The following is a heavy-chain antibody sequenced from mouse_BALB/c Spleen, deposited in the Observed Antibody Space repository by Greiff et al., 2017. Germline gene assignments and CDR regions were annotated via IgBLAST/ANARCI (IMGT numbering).Heavy chain of an antibody. CDR1: GFTFPDYY. D-gene: IGHD2-3*01. CDR3: ARDGGYSNAMDD. J-gene: IGHJ4*01. V-gene: IGHV7-3*02. CDR2: IRNKANGYTT. Sequence: EVQLVESGGGLVQPGGSLRLSCATSGFTFPDYYMSWVRQPPGKALEWLGFIRNKANGYTTEYSASVKGRFTISRDNSQSILYLQMNTLRAEDSANYYCARDGGYSNAMDDWGQGTSVTVSS.